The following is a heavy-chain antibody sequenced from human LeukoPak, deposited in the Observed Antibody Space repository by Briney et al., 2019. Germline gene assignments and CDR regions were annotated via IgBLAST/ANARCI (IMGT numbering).Heavy chain of an antibody. CDR3: ARDRGARGRGRA. Sequence: PGGSLRLSCAASGFTFRIYSMNWVRQAPGTGLEWVSSIGPSSGDIHYADSVKGRFTISRDNDKNTLYLQMNSLRAEDTADYYCARDRGARGRGRAWGQGTQVTVSS. V-gene: IGHV3-21*01. J-gene: IGHJ5*02. CDR2: IGPSSGDI. CDR1: GFTFRIYS. D-gene: IGHD3-10*01.